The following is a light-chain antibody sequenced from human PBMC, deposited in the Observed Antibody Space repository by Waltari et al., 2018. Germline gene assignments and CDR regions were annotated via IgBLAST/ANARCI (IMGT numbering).Light chain of an antibody. CDR2: AAS. CDR3: QQLNSYSWT. Sequence: DIQLTQSPSFLSASVGDRVTITCRASQGISSYLAWYQQKPGKAPKLLIYAASTLQSGVPSRFSGSGSGTEFTLTISSLQPVDFATYYCQQLNSYSWTFGQGTKVEIK. CDR1: QGISSY. J-gene: IGKJ1*01. V-gene: IGKV1-9*01.